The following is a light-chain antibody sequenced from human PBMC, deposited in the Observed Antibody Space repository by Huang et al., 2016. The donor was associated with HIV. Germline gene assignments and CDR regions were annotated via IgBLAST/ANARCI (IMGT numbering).Light chain of an antibody. Sequence: EVVLTQSPGTLSLSPGKRVALSCRASETIASNYLAWYRQSPGQAPRLRICGASNRATDTPDRFSGSGSGTDFTLTITKLEPEDSAVYYCQQYGTSPLTFGQGTRVEIK. CDR2: GAS. CDR1: ETIASNY. V-gene: IGKV3-20*01. J-gene: IGKJ1*01. CDR3: QQYGTSPLT.